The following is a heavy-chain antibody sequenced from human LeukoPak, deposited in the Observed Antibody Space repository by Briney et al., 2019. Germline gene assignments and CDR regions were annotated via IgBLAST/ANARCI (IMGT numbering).Heavy chain of an antibody. D-gene: IGHD3-10*01. CDR1: GGTFSSYA. CDR3: ARDTYVLLWFGELSSAFDI. J-gene: IGHJ3*02. CDR2: IIPIFGTA. V-gene: IGHV1-69*05. Sequence: SVKVSCKASGGTFSSYAISWVRQAPGQGLEWMGRIIPIFGTANYAQKFQGRVTITTDESTSTAYMELSSLRFEDTAVYYCARDTYVLLWFGELSSAFDIWGQGTMVTVSS.